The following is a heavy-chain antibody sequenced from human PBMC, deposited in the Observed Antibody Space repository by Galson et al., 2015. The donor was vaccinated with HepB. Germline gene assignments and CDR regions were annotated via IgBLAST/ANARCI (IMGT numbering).Heavy chain of an antibody. CDR2: INHSGST. CDR3: ARGFVLRFLEWSNAFDI. V-gene: IGHV4-34*01. J-gene: IGHJ3*02. Sequence: LSLTCAVYGGSFSGYYWSWIRQPPGKGLEWIGEINHSGSTNYNPSLKSRVTISVDTTKNQFSLKLSSVPAADTAVYYCARGFVLRFLEWSNAFDIWGQGTMVTVSS. D-gene: IGHD3-3*01. CDR1: GGSFSGYY.